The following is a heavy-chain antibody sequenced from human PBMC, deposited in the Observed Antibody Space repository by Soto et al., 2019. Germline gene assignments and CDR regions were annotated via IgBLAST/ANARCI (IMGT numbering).Heavy chain of an antibody. J-gene: IGHJ4*02. V-gene: IGHV1-46*01. CDR3: ARDRSYYYDSSGYSYYFDY. CDR1: GYTFTSYY. Sequence: GASVKVSCKASGYTFTSYYMHWVRQAPGQGLEWMGIINPSGGSTSYAQKFQGRVTMTRDTSTSTVYMELSSLRSEDTAVYYCARDRSYYYDSSGYSYYFDYWGQGTLVTVSS. D-gene: IGHD3-22*01. CDR2: INPSGGST.